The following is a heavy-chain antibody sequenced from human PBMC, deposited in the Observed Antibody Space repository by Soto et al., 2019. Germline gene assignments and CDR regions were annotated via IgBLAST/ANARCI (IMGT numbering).Heavy chain of an antibody. D-gene: IGHD2-15*01. J-gene: IGHJ4*02. Sequence: QSGGSLRLSCAASGFTFSNYAMHWVRQAPGKGLEWMAIIAYDGSVKYYADSVKGRFTISRDSSKNTVNLQMNSLRTEDTAVYYCARPGYCSGASCYDYFDTWGQGTLVTVSS. CDR3: ARPGYCSGASCYDYFDT. CDR2: IAYDGSVK. CDR1: GFTFSNYA. V-gene: IGHV3-30-3*01.